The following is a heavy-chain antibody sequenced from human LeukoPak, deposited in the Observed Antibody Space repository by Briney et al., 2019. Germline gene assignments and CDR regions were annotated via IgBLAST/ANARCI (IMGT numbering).Heavy chain of an antibody. CDR1: GFTFNSYA. J-gene: IGHJ6*03. D-gene: IGHD3-10*01. Sequence: GGSLRLSCAASGFTFNSYAMKWVRQAPGKGLEWLAAVLSDGSDQYYGDSVQGRFTVSRDNSKNTLYLQMDNLRFEDTAVYYCARVSKPGWFDYYYMDVWGKGTTVIVSS. CDR3: ARVSKPGWFDYYYMDV. CDR2: VLSDGSDQ. V-gene: IGHV3-30*04.